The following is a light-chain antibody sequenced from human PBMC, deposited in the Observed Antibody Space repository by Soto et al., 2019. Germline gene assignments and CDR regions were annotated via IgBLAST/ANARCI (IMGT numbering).Light chain of an antibody. V-gene: IGKV3-20*01. Sequence: EIVLTQSPGTLSLSPGERATLSCRASQSVSSSYLAWYQQKPGHAPRLLIYGASSTATGIPDRFSGSGSVTDFTLTISRLEPEDCAVYYFQQYGSSPPWTFGQGTKVEIK. CDR2: GAS. CDR1: QSVSSSY. J-gene: IGKJ1*01. CDR3: QQYGSSPPWT.